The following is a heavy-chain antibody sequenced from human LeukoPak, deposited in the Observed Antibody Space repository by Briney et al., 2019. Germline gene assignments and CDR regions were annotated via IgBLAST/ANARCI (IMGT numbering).Heavy chain of an antibody. CDR1: GFSFSSYQ. Sequence: PGGSLRLSCTGSGFSFSSYQMNWVRQAPGKGLEWVSHISDDDTTIYHADSVKGRFTISRDDAKSSLYLEMKSLRAEDTAIYYCARGHGTSWFPFDSWGQGTLVTVSS. CDR2: ISDDDTTI. J-gene: IGHJ4*02. V-gene: IGHV3-48*03. CDR3: ARGHGTSWFPFDS. D-gene: IGHD6-13*01.